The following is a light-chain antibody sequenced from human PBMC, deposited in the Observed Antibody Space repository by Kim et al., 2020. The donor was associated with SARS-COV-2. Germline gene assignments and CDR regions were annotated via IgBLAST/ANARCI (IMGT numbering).Light chain of an antibody. CDR2: GAS. V-gene: IGKV3-20*01. J-gene: IGKJ3*01. Sequence: EIVLTQSPGTLSLSPGERATLSCRASPSVSSSYLAWYQQKPGQAPRLLIYGASSRATGIPDRFSGSGSGTDFTLTIGRLDPEDFAVYYCQQYGSSPLTFGPGTKVDIK. CDR1: PSVSSSY. CDR3: QQYGSSPLT.